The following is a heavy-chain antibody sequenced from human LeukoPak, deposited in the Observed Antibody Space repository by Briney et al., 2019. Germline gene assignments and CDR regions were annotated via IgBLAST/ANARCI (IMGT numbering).Heavy chain of an antibody. V-gene: IGHV1-46*01. Sequence: ASVTVSCKASGYTFTSYYMHWVRQAPGQGLEWMGIINPSGGSTSYAQKFQGRVTMTRDTSTSTVYMELSSLRSEDTAVYYCARDLTNYGMDVWGQGTTVTVSS. J-gene: IGHJ6*02. CDR3: ARDLTNYGMDV. CDR2: INPSGGST. D-gene: IGHD1-14*01. CDR1: GYTFTSYY.